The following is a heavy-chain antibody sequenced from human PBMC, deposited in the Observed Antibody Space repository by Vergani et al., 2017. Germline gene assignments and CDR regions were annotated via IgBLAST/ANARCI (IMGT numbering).Heavy chain of an antibody. Sequence: QLQLQESGPGLVKPSQTLSLTCTVSGGSISSSSYYWGWIRQPPGKGLEWIGSIYYSGITYYNPSLKSRVTISVDTSKNQFSLKVSSVTAADTAVYYCAGRSSIYYFDIWGQGVLITVSS. CDR1: GGSISSSSYY. D-gene: IGHD2-2*01. CDR3: AGRSSIYYFDI. J-gene: IGHJ5*02. CDR2: IYYSGIT. V-gene: IGHV4-39*01.